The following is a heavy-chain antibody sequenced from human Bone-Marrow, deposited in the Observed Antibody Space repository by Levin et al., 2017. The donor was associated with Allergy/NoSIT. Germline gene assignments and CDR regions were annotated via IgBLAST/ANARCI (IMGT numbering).Heavy chain of an antibody. V-gene: IGHV3-30*18. CDR2: ISYDGSNK. CDR1: GFTFSSYG. CDR3: AKRSGRGGGSCYGVDY. D-gene: IGHD2-15*01. Sequence: GGSLRLSCAASGFTFSSYGMHWVRQAPGKGLEWVAVISYDGSNKYYADSVKGRFTISRDNSKNTLYLQMNSLRAEDTAVYYCAKRSGRGGGSCYGVDYWGQGTLVTVSS. J-gene: IGHJ4*02.